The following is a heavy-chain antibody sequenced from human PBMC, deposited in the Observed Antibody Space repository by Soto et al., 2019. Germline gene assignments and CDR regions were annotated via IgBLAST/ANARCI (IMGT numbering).Heavy chain of an antibody. CDR2: ISYDGSNK. V-gene: IGHV3-30*03. Sequence: GGSLRLSCAASGFTFSSYGMHWVRQAPGKGLEWVAVISYDGSNKYYADSVKGRFTISRDNSKNTLYLQMNSLRAEDTAVYYCATQRGGIAAAGTYYYGMDVWGQGTTVTVSS. CDR1: GFTFSSYG. CDR3: ATQRGGIAAAGTYYYGMDV. J-gene: IGHJ6*02. D-gene: IGHD6-13*01.